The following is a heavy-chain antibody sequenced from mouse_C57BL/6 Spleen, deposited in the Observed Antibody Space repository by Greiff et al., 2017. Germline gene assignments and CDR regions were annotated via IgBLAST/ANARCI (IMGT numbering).Heavy chain of an antibody. CDR2: IWTGGGT. J-gene: IGHJ3*01. CDR1: GFSLTSYA. Sequence: VKLMESGPGLVAPSQSLSITCTVSGFSLTSYAISWVRQPPGKGLEWLGVIWTGGGTNYNSAPKTRLSISKDNSKSPVFLKMNSLQTDDTATYYCARNSRNWDDPFAYWGQGTLVTVSA. V-gene: IGHV2-9-1*01. D-gene: IGHD4-1*01. CDR3: ARNSRNWDDPFAY.